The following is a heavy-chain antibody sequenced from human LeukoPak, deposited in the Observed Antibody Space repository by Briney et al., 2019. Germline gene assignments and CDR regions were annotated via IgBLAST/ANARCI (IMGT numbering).Heavy chain of an antibody. CDR3: ATLLYGGNSSWFDP. J-gene: IGHJ5*02. CDR1: GGSFSGYY. D-gene: IGHD2-21*02. CDR2: INHSGST. Sequence: SETLSLTCAVYGGSFSGYYWSWIRQPPGKGLEWIGEINHSGSTNYNPSLKSRVTISVVTSKNQFSLKLSSVTAADTAVYYCATLLYGGNSSWFDPWGQGTLVTVSS. V-gene: IGHV4-34*01.